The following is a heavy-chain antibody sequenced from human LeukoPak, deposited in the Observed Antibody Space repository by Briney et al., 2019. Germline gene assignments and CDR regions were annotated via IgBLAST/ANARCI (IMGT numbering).Heavy chain of an antibody. Sequence: GGSLRLSCSASGFAFTDYYMSWIRQAPGKGLEWVSYISPSGTVIYYGDSVKGRFTISRDDAKKSLYLQMNSLRAEDTAVYYCARDYNCWGQGTLVTVSS. J-gene: IGHJ4*02. CDR2: ISPSGTVI. D-gene: IGHD3-10*01. CDR3: ARDYNC. CDR1: GFAFTDYY. V-gene: IGHV3-11*01.